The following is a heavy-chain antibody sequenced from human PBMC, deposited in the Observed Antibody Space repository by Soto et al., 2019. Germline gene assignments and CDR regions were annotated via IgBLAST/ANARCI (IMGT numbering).Heavy chain of an antibody. CDR3: ARDWKVYCSSTSCSNFDY. D-gene: IGHD2-2*01. Sequence: GASVKVSCKASGYTFTSYYMHWVRQAPGQGLEWMGIINPSGGSTSYAQKFQGRVTMTRDTSTSTVYMELSSLRSEDTAVYYCARDWKVYCSSTSCSNFDYWGQGTLVTVS. J-gene: IGHJ4*02. V-gene: IGHV1-46*01. CDR1: GYTFTSYY. CDR2: INPSGGST.